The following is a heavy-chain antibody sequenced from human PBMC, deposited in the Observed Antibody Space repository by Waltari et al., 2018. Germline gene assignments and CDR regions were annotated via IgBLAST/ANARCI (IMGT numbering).Heavy chain of an antibody. D-gene: IGHD1-1*01. V-gene: IGHV1-3*01. Sequence: QVQLVQSGAEVKKPGASVKVSCRASGYTFPSYAMHWVRQAPGQRLECMGWIDPGNGNTEYSQKFQGRVTITRDTTASTAYMELSSLRSEDTAVYYCAPATYYFDYWGQGTLVTVSS. CDR3: APATYYFDY. CDR2: IDPGNGNT. CDR1: GYTFPSYA. J-gene: IGHJ4*02.